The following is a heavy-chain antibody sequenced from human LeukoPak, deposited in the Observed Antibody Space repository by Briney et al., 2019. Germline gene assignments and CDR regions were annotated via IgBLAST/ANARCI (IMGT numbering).Heavy chain of an antibody. CDR2: IYTSGGT. D-gene: IGHD1-1*01. CDR3: ARGWTGTTSKPLLDP. Sequence: PSETLSLTCTVSGASINSYYWSWIRQPAGKGLEWLGRIYTSGGTNYNPSLKSRLTMSEDTSKNQFSLKLSSATAADTAVYYCARGWTGTTSKPLLDPWGQGTLVTVSS. CDR1: GASINSYY. V-gene: IGHV4-4*07. J-gene: IGHJ5*02.